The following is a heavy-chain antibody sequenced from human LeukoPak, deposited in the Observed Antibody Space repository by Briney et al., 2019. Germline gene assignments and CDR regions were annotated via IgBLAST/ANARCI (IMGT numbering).Heavy chain of an antibody. D-gene: IGHD4/OR15-4a*01. CDR3: ARGLTSSDWYFDL. CDR1: GGSFSGYY. V-gene: IGHV4-34*01. J-gene: IGHJ2*01. CDR2: ITRTGWI. Sequence: SETLSLTCAVYGGSFSGYYWSWIRQPPEKGLDWIGEITRTGWINYNPALKGRVTMSLDTSKNQFSLKLSSVTAADTAVYYCARGLTSSDWYFDLWGRGTLVTVSS.